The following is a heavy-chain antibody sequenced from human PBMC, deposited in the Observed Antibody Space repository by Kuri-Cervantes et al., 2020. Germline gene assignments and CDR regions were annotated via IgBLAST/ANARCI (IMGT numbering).Heavy chain of an antibody. V-gene: IGHV4-61*01. CDR1: GYSISSGYY. CDR2: IYYSGST. J-gene: IGHJ4*02. CDR3: ARVIPNYYDSSGGMIDY. D-gene: IGHD3-22*01. Sequence: GSLRLSCAVSGYSISSGYYWSWIRQPPGKGLEWIGYIYYSGSTNYNPSLKSRVTISVDTSKNQFSLKLSSVTAADTAVYYCARVIPNYYDSSGGMIDYWGQGTLVTVSS.